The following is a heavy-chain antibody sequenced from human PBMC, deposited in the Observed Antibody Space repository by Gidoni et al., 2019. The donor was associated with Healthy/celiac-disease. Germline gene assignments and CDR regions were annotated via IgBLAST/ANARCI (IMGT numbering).Heavy chain of an antibody. J-gene: IGHJ4*02. CDR3: AKDPVYYCSVGSCYIDY. Sequence: EVQLLESGGGLVQPGGSVRLSCAASGFTFSSYAMSWVRQAPGKGLEWVSAISGSGGSTYYADSVKGRFTIARDNSKNTLYLQMNSLRAEDTAVYYCAKDPVYYCSVGSCYIDYWGQGTLVTVSS. CDR1: GFTFSSYA. V-gene: IGHV3-23*01. CDR2: ISGSGGST. D-gene: IGHD2-15*01.